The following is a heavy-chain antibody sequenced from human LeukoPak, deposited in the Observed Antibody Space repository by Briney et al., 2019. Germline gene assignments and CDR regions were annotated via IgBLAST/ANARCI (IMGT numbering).Heavy chain of an antibody. CDR3: ARGSKAAPGTFDY. CDR1: GGSISSYY. D-gene: IGHD6-13*01. J-gene: IGHJ4*02. CDR2: IYYSGST. Sequence: PSETLSLTCTVSGGSISSYYWSWIRQPPGKGLEWIGYIYYSGSTDYNPSLKSRVAISVDTSKNQFSLKLSSVTAADTAVYYCARGSKAAPGTFDYWGQGTLVTVSS. V-gene: IGHV4-59*01.